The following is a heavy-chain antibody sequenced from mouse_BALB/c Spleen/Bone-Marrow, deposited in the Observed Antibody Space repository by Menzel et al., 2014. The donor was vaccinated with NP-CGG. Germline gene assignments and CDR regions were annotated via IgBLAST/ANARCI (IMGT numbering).Heavy chain of an antibody. V-gene: IGHV1-67*01. CDR2: ISTHSGNT. CDR3: ARGEGYDGWYFDV. D-gene: IGHD2-2*01. CDR1: GYTFTDYA. Sequence: QVQLQQPGPELVRPGVSVKISCKGSGYTFTDYATHWVKQSHAKSLEWIGVISTHSGNTNYNQKFKGRATMTVDKSSSTAYMELARLTSEDSAIYYCARGEGYDGWYFDVRGAGTTVTVSS. J-gene: IGHJ1*01.